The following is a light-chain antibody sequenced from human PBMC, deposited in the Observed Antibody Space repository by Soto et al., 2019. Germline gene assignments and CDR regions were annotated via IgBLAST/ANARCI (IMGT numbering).Light chain of an antibody. CDR1: QTISTW. Sequence: DIQMTQSPSTLSASVGDRVSITCRASQTISTWLAWYQQQPGKAPKLLIYKASSLQSGVPSRFSGSGSGREFTLTISSLQPDDFATYFCQQYNSDLWTFGQGTKGEIK. V-gene: IGKV1-5*03. J-gene: IGKJ1*01. CDR3: QQYNSDLWT. CDR2: KAS.